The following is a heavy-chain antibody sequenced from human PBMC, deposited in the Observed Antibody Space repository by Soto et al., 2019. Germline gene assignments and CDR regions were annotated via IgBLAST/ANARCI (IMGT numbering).Heavy chain of an antibody. D-gene: IGHD3-16*01. J-gene: IGHJ6*02. CDR3: ARERYPVLSDGMDV. V-gene: IGHV1-2*02. CDR2: INPNTGGT. CDR1: GFRLTGYY. Sequence: ASVKVSCKASGFRLTGYYFHWIRAAPSQGLEWLWWINPNTGGTTYAQKFQGRVTLTWDTSLNTAYMELSSLRPDDTAMYYCARERYPVLSDGMDVWGQGTSVTVSS.